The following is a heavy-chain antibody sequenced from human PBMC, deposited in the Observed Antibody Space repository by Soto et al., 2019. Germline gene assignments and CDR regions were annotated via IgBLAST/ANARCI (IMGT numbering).Heavy chain of an antibody. J-gene: IGHJ6*03. CDR3: AREVRYSNYGDYYYYMDV. Sequence: GGSLRLSCAASGVTFSSYDMHWVRNATGKGLEWVSAIGTAGDTYYPGSVKGRFTISRENAKNSLYLQMNSLRAGDTAVYYCAREVRYSNYGDYYYYMDVWGKGTTVTVSS. D-gene: IGHD4-4*01. V-gene: IGHV3-13*01. CDR2: IGTAGDT. CDR1: GVTFSSYD.